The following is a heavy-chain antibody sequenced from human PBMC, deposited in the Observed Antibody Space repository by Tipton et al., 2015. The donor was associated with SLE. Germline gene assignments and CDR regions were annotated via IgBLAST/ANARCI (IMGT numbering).Heavy chain of an antibody. CDR3: ARHRTYSSSWDGYNWFDP. V-gene: IGHV4-4*02. CDR1: GGSISSNNW. CDR2: IYHGGST. J-gene: IGHJ5*02. D-gene: IGHD6-13*01. Sequence: TLSLTCVVSGGSISSNNWWSWVRQPPGRGLEWIGEIYHGGSTYYNPSLKSRVTISVDTSKNQFSLKLSSVTAADTAVYYCARHRTYSSSWDGYNWFDPWGQGTLVTVSS.